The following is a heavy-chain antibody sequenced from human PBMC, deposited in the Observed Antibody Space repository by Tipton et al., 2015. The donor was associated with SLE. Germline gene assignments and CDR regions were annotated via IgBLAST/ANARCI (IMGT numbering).Heavy chain of an antibody. CDR2: ISTDGSGK. CDR1: GYTFNRYW. Sequence: SLRLSCEGSGYTFNRYWMHWVRQAPGKGLVWVSRISTDGSGKDYAESVKGRFTISRDNAKNTLYLQMNSLRAEDTAVYYCARAHYDFRSYNLDYWGQGTLVTVSS. J-gene: IGHJ4*02. V-gene: IGHV3-74*01. CDR3: ARAHYDFRSYNLDY. D-gene: IGHD3-3*01.